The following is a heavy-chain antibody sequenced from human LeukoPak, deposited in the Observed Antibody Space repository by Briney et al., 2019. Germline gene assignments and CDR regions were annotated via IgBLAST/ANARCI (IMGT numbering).Heavy chain of an antibody. Sequence: PGGSLRLSCAASGFXFSSYSMNWVRQAPGKGLEWVSDIRTGSTTIYYAESVKGRLTISRHNAKNSLFLQMDSLRAEDTAVYFCARFDWLLAFDYWGQETLVTVSS. CDR2: IRTGSTTI. V-gene: IGHV3-48*01. D-gene: IGHD3-9*01. CDR1: GFXFSSYS. CDR3: ARFDWLLAFDY. J-gene: IGHJ4*02.